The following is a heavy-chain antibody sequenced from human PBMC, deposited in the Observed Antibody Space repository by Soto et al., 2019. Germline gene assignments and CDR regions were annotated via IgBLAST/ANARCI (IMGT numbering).Heavy chain of an antibody. Sequence: EVQLVESGGGLVQPGGSLRLSCEASGFTVSNNYMCWVRQAPGKGLEWVSLIYSGGVTHYADSVRGRFTISRDNSRNTLSLQMNSLRADDTAVYYCAKRGTTVTTSLWYWGQGTLVTVSS. CDR1: GFTVSNNY. CDR2: IYSGGVT. J-gene: IGHJ4*02. D-gene: IGHD4-17*01. CDR3: AKRGTTVTTSLWY. V-gene: IGHV3-66*01.